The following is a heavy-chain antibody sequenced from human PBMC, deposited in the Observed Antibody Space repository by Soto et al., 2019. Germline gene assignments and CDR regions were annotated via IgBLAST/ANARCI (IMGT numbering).Heavy chain of an antibody. CDR3: AKDPGTAAAPYGMDV. CDR1: GGTFSSYA. J-gene: IGHJ6*02. CDR2: IIPIFGTA. V-gene: IGHV1-69*13. D-gene: IGHD6-13*01. Sequence: SVKVSCKASGGTFSSYAISWVRQAPGQGLEWMGGIIPIFGTANYAQKFQGRVTITADESKNTLYLQMNSLRAEDTAVYYCAKDPGTAAAPYGMDVWGQGTTVTVSS.